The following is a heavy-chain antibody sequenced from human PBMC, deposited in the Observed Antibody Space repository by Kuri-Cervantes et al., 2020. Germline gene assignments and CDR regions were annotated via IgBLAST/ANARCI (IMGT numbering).Heavy chain of an antibody. CDR2: IYWDDDK. J-gene: IGHJ5*02. V-gene: IGHV2-5*02. Sequence: SGPTLVKPTQTLTLTCTFSGFSLKSSGVSVGWIRQSPGKALEWLSLIYWDDDKRYSPSLKSRLTITKDTSKNQVVLTMTNMDPVDTATYYCAHRWLEGDWFDPWGQGTLVTVSS. D-gene: IGHD6-19*01. CDR3: AHRWLEGDWFDP. CDR1: GFSLKSSGVS.